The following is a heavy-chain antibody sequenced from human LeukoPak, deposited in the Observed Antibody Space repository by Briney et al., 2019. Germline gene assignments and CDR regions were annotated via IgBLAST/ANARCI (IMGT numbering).Heavy chain of an antibody. D-gene: IGHD1-1*01. CDR1: GYTFTAYY. CDR2: INPNTGGT. J-gene: IGHJ4*02. CDR3: ARDDNFQFDY. Sequence: GASLKVSCKASGYTFTAYYMHWVRQAPGQGLEWMGWINPNTGGTNYAPKFQGRVTMTRDTSISTAYMVLSSLTFDDTAVYYCARDDNFQFDYWGQGTLATVSS. V-gene: IGHV1-2*02.